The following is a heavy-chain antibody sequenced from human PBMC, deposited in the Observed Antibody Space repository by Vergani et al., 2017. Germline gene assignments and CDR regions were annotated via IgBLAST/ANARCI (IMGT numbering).Heavy chain of an antibody. D-gene: IGHD1-26*01. CDR1: GFTFSSYA. J-gene: IGHJ5*02. Sequence: VQLLESGGGLVQPGGSLRLSCAASGFTFSSYAMSWVRQPPGKGLEWIGYIYYSGSTNYNPSLKSRVTISVDTSKNQLSLKLSSVTAADTAVYYCARDGEKSGFLGLFDPWGQGTLVTVSS. V-gene: IGHV4-59*01. CDR3: ARDGEKSGFLGLFDP. CDR2: IYYSGST.